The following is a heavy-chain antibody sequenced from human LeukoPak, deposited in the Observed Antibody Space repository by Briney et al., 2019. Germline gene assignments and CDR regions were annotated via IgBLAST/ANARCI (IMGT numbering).Heavy chain of an antibody. J-gene: IGHJ5*02. CDR3: AKGNVVVVAATPVRWFDP. Sequence: PGGSLRLSCAASGFTFSSYAMSWVRQAPGKGLEWVSAISGSGGSTYYADSVKGRFTISRDNSKNTLYLQMNSLRAEDTAVYYCAKGNVVVVAATPVRWFDPWGQGTLVTVSS. D-gene: IGHD2-15*01. CDR2: ISGSGGST. V-gene: IGHV3-23*01. CDR1: GFTFSSYA.